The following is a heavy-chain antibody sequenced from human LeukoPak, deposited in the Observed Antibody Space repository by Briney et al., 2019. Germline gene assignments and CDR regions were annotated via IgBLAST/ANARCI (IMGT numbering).Heavy chain of an antibody. CDR3: ARHRRATKASYFDY. D-gene: IGHD1-26*01. J-gene: IGHJ4*02. Sequence: SGTLSLTCAVSGGSISSSDWWSWVRQPPGKGLEWIGEINHSGSTNYNPSLKSRVTISVDTSKNQFSPKLSSVTAADTAVYYCARHRRATKASYFDYWGQGTLVTVSS. CDR1: GGSISSSDW. CDR2: INHSGST. V-gene: IGHV4-4*02.